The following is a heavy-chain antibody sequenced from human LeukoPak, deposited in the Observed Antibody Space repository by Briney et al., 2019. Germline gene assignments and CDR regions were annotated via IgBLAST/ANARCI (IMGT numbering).Heavy chain of an antibody. D-gene: IGHD6-19*01. Sequence: GGSLRLSCAASGFTFSSYGMQWVRQAPGKGLEWVAVISYDGSNKYYADSVKGRFTISRDNSKNTLYLQMNSLRAEDTAVYYCAKDPAGWTVAAPFQHWGQGTLVTVSS. J-gene: IGHJ1*01. CDR2: ISYDGSNK. CDR3: AKDPAGWTVAAPFQH. V-gene: IGHV3-30*18. CDR1: GFTFSSYG.